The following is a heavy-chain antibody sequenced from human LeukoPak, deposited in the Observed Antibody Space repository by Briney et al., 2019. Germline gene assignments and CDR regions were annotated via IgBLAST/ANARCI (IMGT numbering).Heavy chain of an antibody. V-gene: IGHV3-30-3*01. J-gene: IGHJ4*02. CDR2: ISYDGSNK. CDR3: AKGGVPVVSPAVN. Sequence: GGSLRLSCAASGFTFSSYAMHWVRQAPGKGLEWVAVISYDGSNKYYADSVKGRFTISRDNSKNTLYLQMNSLRAEDTAVYYCAKGGVPVVSPAVNWGQGTLVTVSS. D-gene: IGHD2-2*01. CDR1: GFTFSSYA.